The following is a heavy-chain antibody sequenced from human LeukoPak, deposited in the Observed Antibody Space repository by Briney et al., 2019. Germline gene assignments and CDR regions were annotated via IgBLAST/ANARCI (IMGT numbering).Heavy chain of an antibody. CDR1: GFTFSSYG. Sequence: PGGSLRLSCAASGFTFSSYGMHWVRQAPGKGLEWVAVISYDGSNKYYADSVKGRFTISRDNSKNTLYLQMNSLRAEDTAVYYCAKGIGARLPFVDVWGQGTTVTVSS. D-gene: IGHD6-6*01. CDR2: ISYDGSNK. J-gene: IGHJ6*02. V-gene: IGHV3-30*18. CDR3: AKGIGARLPFVDV.